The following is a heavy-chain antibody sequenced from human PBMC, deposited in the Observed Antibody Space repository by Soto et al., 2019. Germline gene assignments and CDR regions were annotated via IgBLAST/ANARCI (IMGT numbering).Heavy chain of an antibody. CDR3: ARVYCSVGSCYGIDY. V-gene: IGHV1-46*01. Sequence: QVQLVQSGAEVKKPGASVKISCKASGDTFTSYYMHWVRQAPGQGLEWMGIINPSGGTSYAKKFQGRVTMSRDTSTSTVYMELSSLRSEDTAVYYCARVYCSVGSCYGIDYWGQGTLVTVSS. D-gene: IGHD2-15*01. CDR1: GDTFTSYY. CDR2: INPSGGT. J-gene: IGHJ4*02.